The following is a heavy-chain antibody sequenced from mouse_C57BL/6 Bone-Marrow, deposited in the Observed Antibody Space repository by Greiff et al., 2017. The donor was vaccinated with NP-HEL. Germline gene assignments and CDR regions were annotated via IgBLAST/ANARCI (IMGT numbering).Heavy chain of an antibody. CDR3: AREELRYAMDY. CDR1: GYTFTSYG. CDR2: IYPRSGNT. Sequence: VKLMESGAELARPGASVKLSCKASGYTFTSYGISWVKQRTGQGLEWIGEIYPRSGNTYYNEKFKGKATLTADKSSSTAYMELRSLTSEDSAVYFCAREELRYAMDYWGQGTSVTVSS. V-gene: IGHV1-81*01. J-gene: IGHJ4*01. D-gene: IGHD1-1*01.